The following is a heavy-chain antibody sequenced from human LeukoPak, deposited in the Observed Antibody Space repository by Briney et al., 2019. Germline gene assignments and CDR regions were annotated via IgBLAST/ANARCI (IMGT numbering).Heavy chain of an antibody. Sequence: PGGSLRLSCSASGFTFSSFAMHWVRQAPGKSLEYVSTISANGGSTYYADSVKGRFSISRDTSKNTLFLQMSSLRAEDTAVYYCVKEDSYSSGWYVPYYYGMDVWGQGTTVTVSS. CDR1: GFTFSSFA. CDR3: VKEDSYSSGWYVPYYYGMDV. V-gene: IGHV3-64D*06. CDR2: ISANGGST. D-gene: IGHD6-19*01. J-gene: IGHJ6*02.